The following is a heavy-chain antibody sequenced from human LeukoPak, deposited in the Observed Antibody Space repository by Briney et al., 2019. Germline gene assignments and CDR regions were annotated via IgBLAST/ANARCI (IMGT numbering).Heavy chain of an antibody. V-gene: IGHV1-2*02. CDR2: INPNSGGT. CDR1: GYTFTGYY. J-gene: IGHJ4*02. D-gene: IGHD4-17*01. CDR3: ARVHTVTSAGSFDY. Sequence: GPSVKVSCKASGYTFTGYYMHWVRQAPGQGLEWMGWINPNSGGTSYAQKFQGRVTMTRDTSITTVYMELSSLRSDDTAVYYCARVHTVTSAGSFDYWGQGTLVTVSS.